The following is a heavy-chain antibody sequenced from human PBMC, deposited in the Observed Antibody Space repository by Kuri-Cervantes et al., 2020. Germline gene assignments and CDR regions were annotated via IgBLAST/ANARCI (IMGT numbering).Heavy chain of an antibody. CDR3: ARGRWQQLVPPFGY. CDR1: GFTFDDYA. CDR2: ISWNSGSI. V-gene: IGHV3-9*01. D-gene: IGHD6-13*01. Sequence: GGSLRLSCAASGFTFDDYAMHWVRQAPGKGLEWVSGISWNSGSIGYADSVKGRFTISRDNSKNTLYLQMNSLRAEDTAVYYCARGRWQQLVPPFGYWGQGTLVTVSS. J-gene: IGHJ4*02.